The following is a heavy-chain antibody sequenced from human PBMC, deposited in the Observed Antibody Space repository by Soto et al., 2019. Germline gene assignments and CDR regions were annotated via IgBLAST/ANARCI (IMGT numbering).Heavy chain of an antibody. V-gene: IGHV3-23*01. CDR1: GFTFSSYA. CDR2: IIVSGVST. CDR3: DNATYPVGGGRTPTARGLDV. D-gene: IGHD3-16*01. J-gene: IGHJ6*02. Sequence: GGSLRLSFAASGFTFSSYAMSWGRQCPGKGLDWVSAIIVSGVSTYYADSVKGRFTISRDNSKNTRYLQMTSPRPEDTAVYSCDNATYPVGGGRTPTARGLDVWGQGTTVTVSS.